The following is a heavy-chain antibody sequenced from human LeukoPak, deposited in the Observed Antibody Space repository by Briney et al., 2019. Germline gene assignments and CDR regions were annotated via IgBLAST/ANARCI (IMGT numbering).Heavy chain of an antibody. Sequence: PSETLSLTCTVSGGSISSGSYYWGWIRQPAGKRLEWIGRIYTSGSTNYNPSLKSRVTISVDTSKNQFSLKLSSVTAADTAVYYCARVLGYGDYGYFDYWGQGTLVTISS. J-gene: IGHJ4*02. CDR1: GGSISSGSYY. V-gene: IGHV4-61*02. CDR2: IYTSGST. D-gene: IGHD4-17*01. CDR3: ARVLGYGDYGYFDY.